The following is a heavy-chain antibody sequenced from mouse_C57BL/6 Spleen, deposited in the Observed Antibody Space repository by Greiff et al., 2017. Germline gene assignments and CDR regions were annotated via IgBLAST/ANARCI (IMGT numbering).Heavy chain of an antibody. J-gene: IGHJ4*01. D-gene: IGHD2-2*01. V-gene: IGHV5-17*01. Sequence: EVKLMESGGGLVKPGGSLKLSCAASGFTFSDYGMHWVRQAPEKGLEWVAYISSGSSTIYYADTVKGRFTISRDNAKNTLFLQMTSLRSEDTAMYYCARGLRREGAMDYWGQGTSVTVSS. CDR3: ARGLRREGAMDY. CDR2: ISSGSSTI. CDR1: GFTFSDYG.